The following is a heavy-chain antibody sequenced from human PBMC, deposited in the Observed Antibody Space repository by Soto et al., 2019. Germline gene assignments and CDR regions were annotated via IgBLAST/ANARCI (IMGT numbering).Heavy chain of an antibody. CDR3: AREKWGSGSRWLDP. Sequence: QVQVVQSGAEEKKPGASVKVSCKASGYTYISYSMHWVRQAPGQRLEWMGWINVGNGNTKYSQNFQGRVTINQDTSASTAYMGSSTLTSDDTAVYYCAREKWGSGSRWLDPWGQGTLVTVSS. CDR1: GYTYISYS. D-gene: IGHD6-19*01. V-gene: IGHV1-3*05. J-gene: IGHJ5*02. CDR2: INVGNGNT.